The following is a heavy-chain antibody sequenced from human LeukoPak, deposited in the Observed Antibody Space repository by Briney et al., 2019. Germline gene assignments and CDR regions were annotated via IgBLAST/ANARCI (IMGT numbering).Heavy chain of an antibody. D-gene: IGHD6-19*01. CDR3: ATRPRSIAVAGSDY. J-gene: IGHJ4*02. V-gene: IGHV1-2*02. Sequence: GASVKVSCKASGYTFTGYYMHWVRQAPGQGLEWMGWINPNSGGTNYAQKFQGRVTMTRDTSISTAYMELSRLRSDDTAVYYCATRPRSIAVAGSDYWGQGTLVTVSS. CDR2: INPNSGGT. CDR1: GYTFTGYY.